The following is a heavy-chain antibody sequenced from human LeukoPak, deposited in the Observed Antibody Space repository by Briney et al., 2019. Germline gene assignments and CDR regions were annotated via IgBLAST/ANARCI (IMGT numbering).Heavy chain of an antibody. CDR1: GYTFTGYY. D-gene: IGHD4-17*01. J-gene: IGHJ4*02. V-gene: IGHV1-2*06. Sequence: ASVKVSCQASGYTFTGYYMHWVRQAHGQGLEWMGRINPNSGGTNYAQKFQGRVTMTRDTSISTAYMELSRLRSDDTAVYYCARAYGDYPYFDYWGQGTLVTVSS. CDR2: INPNSGGT. CDR3: ARAYGDYPYFDY.